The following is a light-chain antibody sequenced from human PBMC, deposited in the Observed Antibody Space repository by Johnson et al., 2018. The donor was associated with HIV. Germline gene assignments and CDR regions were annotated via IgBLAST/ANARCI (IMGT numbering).Light chain of an antibody. CDR1: SSNMGNNY. CDR3: GTWVGRLSACV. V-gene: IGLV1-51*02. J-gene: IGLJ1*01. CDR2: ENN. Sequence: QSVLTQPPSVSAAPRQRVTISCSGTSSNMGNNYVSWYQQFPGTAPKLLIYENNKRPSGIPDRFSGSKSGTSATLGITGLQTGDEADYYCGTWVGRLSACVCGTGTKVTVL.